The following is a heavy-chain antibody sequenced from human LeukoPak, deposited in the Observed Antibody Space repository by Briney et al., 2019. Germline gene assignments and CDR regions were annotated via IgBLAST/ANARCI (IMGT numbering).Heavy chain of an antibody. V-gene: IGHV4-39*07. D-gene: IGHD6-19*01. CDR1: GGSISSSTYY. J-gene: IGHJ4*02. CDR2: IYYSGST. Sequence: SETLSLTCTVSGGSISSSTYYWGWIRQPPGKGLELIGNIYYSGSTYYNPSLKSRVTISVDTSKNQFSLKLSSVTAADTAVYYCARVKTKGQWPPDYWGQGTLVTVSS. CDR3: ARVKTKGQWPPDY.